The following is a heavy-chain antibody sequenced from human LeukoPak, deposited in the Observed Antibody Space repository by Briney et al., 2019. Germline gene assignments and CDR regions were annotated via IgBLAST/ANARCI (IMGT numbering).Heavy chain of an antibody. V-gene: IGHV4-38-2*01. J-gene: IGHJ6*03. CDR2: LYHSDSA. CDR1: GYSISNGYY. Sequence: SETLPLTCAVSGYSISNGYYWVWIRPPPGRGLEWIGSLYHSDSAYYNTSLRRRVSMSVDTSKNQFSLTLSFVTAADTAVYYCARQHDSYYYYYIDVWGSGTTVTVSS. CDR3: ARQHDSYYYYYIDV.